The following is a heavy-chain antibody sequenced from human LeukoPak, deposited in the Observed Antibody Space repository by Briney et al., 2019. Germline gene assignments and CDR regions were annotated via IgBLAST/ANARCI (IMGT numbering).Heavy chain of an antibody. CDR3: ATLDRDRDWFDL. J-gene: IGHJ5*01. CDR1: GGSISSRSYS. D-gene: IGHD2-21*02. Sequence: AETLSLTCTVSGGSISSRSYSWGRIRQAPGKGLEWIGSIYYSGSTYYNPSHKSRVTISVDTSKNQFSLKLSSVTAADTAVYYCATLDRDRDWFDLWGQGTLVTVSS. CDR2: IYYSGST. V-gene: IGHV4-39*01.